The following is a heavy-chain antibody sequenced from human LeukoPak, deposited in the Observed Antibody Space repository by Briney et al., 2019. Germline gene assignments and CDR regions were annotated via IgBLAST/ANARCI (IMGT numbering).Heavy chain of an antibody. J-gene: IGHJ4*02. V-gene: IGHV3-30*02. CDR1: GFTFSSYG. CDR2: IRFDGSNK. D-gene: IGHD6-13*01. Sequence: GGSLRLFCAASGFTFSSYGIHWVRQAPGKGLEWVAFIRFDGSNKYYSDSVKGRFTISRDNSKTTLYLQMNSLKPEDTAVYYCARVAEAAAFDSWGQGTLVTVSS. CDR3: ARVAEAAAFDS.